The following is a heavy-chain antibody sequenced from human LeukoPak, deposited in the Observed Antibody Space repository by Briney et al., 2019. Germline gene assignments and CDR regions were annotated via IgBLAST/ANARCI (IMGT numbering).Heavy chain of an antibody. J-gene: IGHJ4*02. Sequence: GGSLRLSCAASGFTFSSYWMSWVRQAPGKGLEWVANIKQDGSEKYYVDSVKGRFTISRDNAKNSLYLQMNSLRAEDTAVYYCARDLYRIVVVPHYFDYWGQGSLVTVSS. CDR3: ARDLYRIVVVPHYFDY. CDR2: IKQDGSEK. V-gene: IGHV3-7*01. CDR1: GFTFSSYW. D-gene: IGHD3-22*01.